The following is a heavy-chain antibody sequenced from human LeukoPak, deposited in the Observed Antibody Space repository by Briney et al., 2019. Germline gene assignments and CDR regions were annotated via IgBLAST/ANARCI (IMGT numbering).Heavy chain of an antibody. V-gene: IGHV4-59*08. D-gene: IGHD3-22*01. CDR3: ARQNYDSSGYYVSTFDY. J-gene: IGHJ4*02. CDR2: IYYSGST. CDR1: GGSISSYY. Sequence: SETLSLTCTVSGGSISSYYWSWIRQPPGKGLEWIGYIYYSGSTNYNPSLKSRVTISVDTSKNQFSLKLSSVTAADTAGYYCARQNYDSSGYYVSTFDYWGQGTLVTVSS.